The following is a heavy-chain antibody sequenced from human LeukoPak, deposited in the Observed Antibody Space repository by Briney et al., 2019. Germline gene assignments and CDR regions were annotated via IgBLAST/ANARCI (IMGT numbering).Heavy chain of an antibody. Sequence: ASVNVSCKVSGYTFTDYYMHWVQQAPGKGLEWMGLADPEDGETIYAEKFQGRVTITADTSTDTAYMELSSLRSEDTAVYYCLNGRHSSGWHHIDYWGQGTLVTVSS. CDR3: LNGRHSSGWHHIDY. D-gene: IGHD6-19*01. CDR1: GYTFTDYY. J-gene: IGHJ4*02. CDR2: ADPEDGET. V-gene: IGHV1-69-2*01.